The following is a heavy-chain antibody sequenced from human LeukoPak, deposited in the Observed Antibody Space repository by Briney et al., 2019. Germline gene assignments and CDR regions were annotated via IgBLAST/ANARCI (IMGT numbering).Heavy chain of an antibody. CDR2: IDYNGRT. D-gene: IGHD6-19*01. Sequence: SETLSLTCTVSGGSLTSGTYCLNWLRQPPGKGLEWIGYIDYNGRTNYNPSLKSRVTISVGTSKNQFPLKVSSVTGTGTAVYYCARGSGWLTDHWGQGTLVTVSS. CDR3: ARGSGWLTDH. CDR1: GGSLTSGTYC. V-gene: IGHV4-61*01. J-gene: IGHJ4*02.